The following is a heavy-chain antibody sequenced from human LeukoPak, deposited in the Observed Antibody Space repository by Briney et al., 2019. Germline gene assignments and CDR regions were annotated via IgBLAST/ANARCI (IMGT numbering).Heavy chain of an antibody. Sequence: LDTLSLTCAVSGYPINNAYYWGWIRQPPGKGLERIGSLFHPDSTYYNPSLKSRVTMSVDTSRNQFSLKLSSVTAADTAVYYCARQYDSYYYYYLDLWGTGTTVTVSS. J-gene: IGHJ6*03. CDR1: GYPINNAYY. D-gene: IGHD2-2*01. V-gene: IGHV4-38-2*01. CDR2: LFHPDST. CDR3: ARQYDSYYYYYLDL.